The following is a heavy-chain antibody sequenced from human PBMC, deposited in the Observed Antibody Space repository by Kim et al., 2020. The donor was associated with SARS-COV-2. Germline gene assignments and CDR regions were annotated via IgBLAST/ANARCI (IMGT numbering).Heavy chain of an antibody. V-gene: IGHV4-34*01. CDR3: ARSLWLRPVQSPFWYYFDY. J-gene: IGHJ4*02. CDR1: GGSFSGYY. CDR2: INHSGST. D-gene: IGHD5-18*01. Sequence: SETLSLTCAVYGGSFSGYYWSWIRQPPGKGLEWIGEINHSGSTNYNPSLKSRVTISVDTSKNQFSLKLSSVTAADTAVYYCARSLWLRPVQSPFWYYFDYWGQGTLVPVSS.